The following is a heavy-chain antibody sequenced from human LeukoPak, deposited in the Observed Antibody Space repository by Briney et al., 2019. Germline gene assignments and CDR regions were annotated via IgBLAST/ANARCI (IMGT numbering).Heavy chain of an antibody. D-gene: IGHD2-15*01. V-gene: IGHV3-33*01. CDR3: DRVSSGGSCPFDY. J-gene: IGHJ4*02. Sequence: GGSLSLSCAAWGLLFSRYGMHWVRQAPGKGLEWVAVIWYDGSNKYYADSVKGRFTISRDNSKNTLYLQMNSLRAEDTAVYYCDRVSSGGSCPFDYWGQGTLVTVSS. CDR2: IWYDGSNK. CDR1: GLLFSRYG.